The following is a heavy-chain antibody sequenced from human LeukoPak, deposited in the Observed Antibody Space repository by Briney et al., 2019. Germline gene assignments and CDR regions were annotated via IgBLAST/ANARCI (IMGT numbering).Heavy chain of an antibody. CDR2: ISYSGST. CDR1: GGSISSYY. D-gene: IGHD1-1*01. V-gene: IGHV4-59*01. Sequence: SETLSLTCTVSGGSISSYYWSWIRQPPGKGLEWIGYISYSGSTNFNPSLKSRVTISVDTSKNQFFLKLSSVTAADTAVYYCAREGTAGTNLNWFDPWGQGTLVTVSS. J-gene: IGHJ5*02. CDR3: AREGTAGTNLNWFDP.